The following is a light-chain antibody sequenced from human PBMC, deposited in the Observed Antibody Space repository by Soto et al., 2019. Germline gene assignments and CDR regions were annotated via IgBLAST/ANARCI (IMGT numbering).Light chain of an antibody. CDR3: QQANNHRPS. J-gene: IGKJ1*01. Sequence: DIKMTQSPASLSSSEGDRVTITCRASQSISSYLNWYHQKPRKAATLLLYAASTLQTAVPPRFSGSRSGTEFTPTTSNLQPEDFATYYCQQANNHRPSFGQGTKVDI. V-gene: IGKV1-39*01. CDR2: AAS. CDR1: QSISSY.